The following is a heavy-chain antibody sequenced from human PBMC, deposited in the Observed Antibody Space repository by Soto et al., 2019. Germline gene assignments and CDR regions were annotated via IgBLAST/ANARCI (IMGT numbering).Heavy chain of an antibody. CDR2: ISYDGSNK. J-gene: IGHJ4*02. V-gene: IGHV3-30-3*01. CDR3: ARADSSGYYKGSTCDY. D-gene: IGHD3-22*01. CDR1: GFTFSSYA. Sequence: PGGSLRLSCAASGFTFSSYAMHWVRQAPGKGLEWVAVISYDGSNKYYADSVKGRFTISRDNSKNALYLQMNSLRAEDTAVYYCARADSSGYYKGSTCDYWGQGTLVTVS.